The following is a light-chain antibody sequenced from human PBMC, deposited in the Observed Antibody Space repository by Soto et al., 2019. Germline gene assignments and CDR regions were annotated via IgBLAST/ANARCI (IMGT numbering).Light chain of an antibody. CDR1: QSISKY. CDR2: GTP. CDR3: QQGYSPLLT. V-gene: IGKV1-39*01. Sequence: DIQMTQSPSSLSASVADRVTLTCRASQSISKYLNWYQVKSGKGPKLLTNGTPTFQSGVASRFSGSGSGTDFTLPINNLQPEDFAVYYCQQGYSPLLTFGGGTRVEIK. J-gene: IGKJ4*01.